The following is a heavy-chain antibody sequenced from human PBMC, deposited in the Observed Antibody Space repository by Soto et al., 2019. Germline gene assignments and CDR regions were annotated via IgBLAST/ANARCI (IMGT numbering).Heavy chain of an antibody. CDR2: IYPGDSDT. CDR3: AKRSTMVRGVSDA. V-gene: IGHV5-51*01. D-gene: IGHD3-10*01. J-gene: IGHJ5*02. CDR1: GYSFNSYW. Sequence: EVQLVQSGAEVKKPGESLKISCKGSGYSFNSYWIAWVRQMPGKGLEWMGVIYPGDSDTRYSPSFQGQVTISVDKSISTAYLQWSSLKPSDTALYYCAKRSTMVRGVSDAWGQGTLVTVSS.